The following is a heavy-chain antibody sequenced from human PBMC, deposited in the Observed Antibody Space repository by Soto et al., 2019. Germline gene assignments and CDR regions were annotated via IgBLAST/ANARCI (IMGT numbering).Heavy chain of an antibody. CDR2: IYHSGST. J-gene: IGHJ4*02. D-gene: IGHD5-12*01. CDR1: GGSIGSVGYS. CDR3: ARVALGYSGYEQYDPGPYYFDY. Sequence: PSQPLSDTYAVSGGSIGSVGYSWSCIRQPPGKGLEWIGYIYHSGSTYYNPSLKSRVTISVDRSKNQFSLKLSSVTAADTAVYYCARVALGYSGYEQYDPGPYYFDYWGQGTLVTVSS. V-gene: IGHV4-30-2*01.